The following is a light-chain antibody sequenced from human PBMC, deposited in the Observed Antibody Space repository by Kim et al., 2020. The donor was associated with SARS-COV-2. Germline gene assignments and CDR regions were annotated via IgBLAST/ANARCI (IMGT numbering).Light chain of an antibody. CDR3: CSYAGSYTYV. J-gene: IGLJ1*01. CDR2: DVS. V-gene: IGLV2-11*01. Sequence: GEGGTISGTGTSRVVGGYNYVSWDQQHPGKAPKLMIYDVSKRPSGVPDRFSGSKSGNTASLTISGLQAEDEADYYCCSYAGSYTYVFGTGTKVTVL. CDR1: SRVVGGYNY.